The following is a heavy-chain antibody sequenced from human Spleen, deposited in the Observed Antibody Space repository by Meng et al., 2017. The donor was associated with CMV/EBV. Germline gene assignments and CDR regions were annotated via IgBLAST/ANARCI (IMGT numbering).Heavy chain of an antibody. CDR3: ARDFEYCSGTSCYRTVDY. D-gene: IGHD2-2*02. CDR1: GGSISSGGYY. CDR2: IYSSGST. Sequence: SETLSLTCTVSGGSISSGGYYWHWIRQHPGKGLEWIGYIYSSGSTYYNPSLKSRVTISIDTSKNQILLRLSSVTAADTAVYHCARDFEYCSGTSCYRTVDYWGQGTLVTVSS. V-gene: IGHV4-31*03. J-gene: IGHJ4*02.